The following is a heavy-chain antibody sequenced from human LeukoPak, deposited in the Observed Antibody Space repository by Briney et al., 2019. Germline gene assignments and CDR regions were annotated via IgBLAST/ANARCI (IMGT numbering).Heavy chain of an antibody. CDR1: GGYISSSSYY. D-gene: IGHD3/OR15-3a*01. CDR3: ARDGTGTSVYYYYMDV. V-gene: IGHV4-39*07. CDR2: IYYSGST. J-gene: IGHJ6*03. Sequence: SETLSLTCTVSGGYISSSSYYWGWIRQPPGKGLEWIGSIYYSGSTYYNPSLKSRVTISVDTSKNQFSLKLSSVTAADTAVYYCARDGTGTSVYYYYMDVWGKGTTVTVSS.